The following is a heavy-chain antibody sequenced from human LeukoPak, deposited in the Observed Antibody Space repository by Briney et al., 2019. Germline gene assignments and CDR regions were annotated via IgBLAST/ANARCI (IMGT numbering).Heavy chain of an antibody. J-gene: IGHJ4*02. CDR1: GGTFSSYA. CDR2: IIPIFGTA. D-gene: IGHD3-22*01. CDR3: ATYTYYYDSSGYRFDY. V-gene: IGHV1-69*13. Sequence: GASVKVSCKASGGTFSSYAISWVRQAPGQGLEWMGGIIPIFGTANYAQKFQGRVTITADESTSTAYMELSSLRSEDTAVYYCATYTYYYDSSGYRFDYWGQGTLVTVSS.